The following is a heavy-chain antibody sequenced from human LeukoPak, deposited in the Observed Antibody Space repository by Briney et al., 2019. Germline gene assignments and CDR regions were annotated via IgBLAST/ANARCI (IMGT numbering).Heavy chain of an antibody. V-gene: IGHV3-7*04. Sequence: GGSLRLSCVASGFTFSFCWMGWVRQAPGKGLEWVANIKQDGSEKYYVDSARGRFTISRDNAKNSLYLQMNSLRAEDTAVYYCARDEHQYYSESSGRFDYWGQGTLVTVSS. CDR3: ARDEHQYYSESSGRFDY. CDR1: GFTFSFCW. D-gene: IGHD3-22*01. CDR2: IKQDGSEK. J-gene: IGHJ4*02.